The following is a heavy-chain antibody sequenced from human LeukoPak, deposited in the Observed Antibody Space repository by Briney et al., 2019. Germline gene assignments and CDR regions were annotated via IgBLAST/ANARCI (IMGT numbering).Heavy chain of an antibody. Sequence: ASVNLSCKTPKYTFTGRYMHGGRQGPGQGLERMGWINPNTGGINYAQKFQGRVTMTRDTSISAAYMELSRLRSDDTAVYYCARDPYSNYFDYWGQGTLVTVSS. D-gene: IGHD5-18*01. CDR3: ARDPYSNYFDY. CDR1: KYTFTGRY. J-gene: IGHJ4*02. CDR2: INPNTGGI. V-gene: IGHV1-2*02.